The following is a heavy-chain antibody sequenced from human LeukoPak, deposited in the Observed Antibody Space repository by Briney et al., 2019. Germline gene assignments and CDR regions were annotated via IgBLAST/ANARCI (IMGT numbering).Heavy chain of an antibody. V-gene: IGHV1-69*05. Sequence: PRASVKVSCKTSGGTFSSYGISWVRQAPGQGLEWMGGIIPIFATANYAQKFQGRVTITTDESTSTAYMELSSLRSEDTVVYYCASSTRGVHEYSYGGYFDYWGQGTLVTVSS. J-gene: IGHJ4*02. CDR3: ASSTRGVHEYSYGGYFDY. CDR1: GGTFSSYG. CDR2: IIPIFATA. D-gene: IGHD5-18*01.